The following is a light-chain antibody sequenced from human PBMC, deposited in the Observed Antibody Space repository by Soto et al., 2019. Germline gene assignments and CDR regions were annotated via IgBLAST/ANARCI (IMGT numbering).Light chain of an antibody. J-gene: IGLJ2*01. CDR1: GSDVGTYNY. V-gene: IGLV2-14*01. CDR3: SSYTSSSTSVV. CDR2: DVT. Sequence: QLVLTQPASVSGSPGQSITISCTGTGSDVGTYNYVSWYQQHPGKAPKLMIYDVTNRPSGVSDRFSGSKSGNTASLTISGLQAEDEADYYCSSYTSSSTSVVFGGGTKLTVL.